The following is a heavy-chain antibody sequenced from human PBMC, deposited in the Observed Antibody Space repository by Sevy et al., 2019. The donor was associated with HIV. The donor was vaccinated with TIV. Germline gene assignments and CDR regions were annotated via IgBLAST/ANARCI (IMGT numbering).Heavy chain of an antibody. CDR3: ARAGGDCYSKNECWFVX. CDR1: GFXFSAYS. Sequence: GGSLRLSCAASGFXFSAYSMNWVRQAPGKGLEWVSYISSSSGTIYYADSVKGQFTISRDNAKSSLYLQMNGLRAEDTAVYYCARAGGDCYSKNECWFVXXXQGTLVTVSS. V-gene: IGHV3-48*01. J-gene: IGHJ5*01. CDR2: ISSSSGTI. D-gene: IGHD2-21*01.